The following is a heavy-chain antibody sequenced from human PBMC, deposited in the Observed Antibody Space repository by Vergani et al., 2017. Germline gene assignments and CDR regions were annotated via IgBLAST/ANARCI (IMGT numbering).Heavy chain of an antibody. Sequence: EVQLVQSGAEVKKPGESLKISCKGSGYSFTSYWIGWVRQMLGKGLEWMGTIYPGESDTRYSPSFQGQVTISAEKSLSTAYLRWSSLKASDTAMYYCARHQYPGYCSGGSCYVGGIDYWGQGTLVTVSS. J-gene: IGHJ4*02. D-gene: IGHD2-15*01. CDR3: ARHQYPGYCSGGSCYVGGIDY. V-gene: IGHV5-51*01. CDR2: IYPGESDT. CDR1: GYSFTSYW.